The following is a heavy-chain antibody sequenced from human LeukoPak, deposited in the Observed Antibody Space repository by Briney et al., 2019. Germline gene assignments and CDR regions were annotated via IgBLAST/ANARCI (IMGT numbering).Heavy chain of an antibody. CDR3: ARARGYSYGYSDY. CDR1: GFTFSSYS. D-gene: IGHD5-18*01. J-gene: IGHJ4*02. V-gene: IGHV3-48*01. CDR2: ISSSSSIM. Sequence: GGSLRLSCAASGFTFSSYSMNWVRQAPGKGLEWVSYISSSSSIMDYADSVKGRFTISRDNAKNSLYLQMDSLRAEDTAVYYCARARGYSYGYSDYWGQGTLVTVSS.